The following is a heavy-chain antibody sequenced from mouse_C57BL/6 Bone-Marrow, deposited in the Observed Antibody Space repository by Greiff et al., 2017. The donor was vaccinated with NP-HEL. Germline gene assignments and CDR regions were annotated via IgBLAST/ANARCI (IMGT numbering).Heavy chain of an antibody. Sequence: VQLQQPGAELVRPGTSVKLSCKASGYTFTSYWMHWVKQRPGQGLEWIGVIDPSDSYTNYNQKFKGKATLTVDTSSSTAYMKLSSLTSEDSAVYYCARRGLRGSYYDVTGVFAYWGQGTLVTVSA. J-gene: IGHJ3*01. CDR1: GYTFTSYW. D-gene: IGHD2-4*01. CDR2: IDPSDSYT. CDR3: ARRGLRGSYYDVTGVFAY. V-gene: IGHV1-59*01.